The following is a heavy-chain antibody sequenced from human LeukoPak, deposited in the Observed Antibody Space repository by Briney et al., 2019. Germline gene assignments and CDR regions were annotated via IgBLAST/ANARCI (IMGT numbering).Heavy chain of an antibody. J-gene: IGHJ4*02. CDR3: ARPYYYGSGTYRPFDC. D-gene: IGHD3-10*01. V-gene: IGHV4-61*01. Sequence: PSETLSLTCTVSGVSVSGGSYYWSWIRQPPGKGLEWIGYIYYSGSTNYNPSLKSRVTLSIDTSKNQFSLKLTSVTAADTAVFYCARPYYYGSGTYRPFDCWGQGILVTVSS. CDR2: IYYSGST. CDR1: GVSVSGGSYY.